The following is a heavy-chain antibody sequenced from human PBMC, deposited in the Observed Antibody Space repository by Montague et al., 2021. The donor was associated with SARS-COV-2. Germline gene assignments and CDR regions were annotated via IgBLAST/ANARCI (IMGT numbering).Heavy chain of an antibody. CDR2: INGGSSVM. J-gene: IGHJ4*02. CDR1: GFNFGVYD. CDR3: APAVPVANDS. D-gene: IGHD2-2*01. Sequence: SLRLSCAASGFNFGVYDMNWVRQTPGKGLEWVSYINGGSSVMYYADSVMGRFTISRDNAESSLYLQMNSLRAEDTAVYYCAPAVPVANDSWGQGTLVTVSA. V-gene: IGHV3-48*03.